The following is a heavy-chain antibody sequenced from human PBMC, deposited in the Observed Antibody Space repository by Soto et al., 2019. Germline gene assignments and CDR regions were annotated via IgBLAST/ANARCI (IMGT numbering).Heavy chain of an antibody. CDR2: IYYSGST. V-gene: IGHV4-31*03. CDR1: GGSISSGGYY. D-gene: IGHD1-7*01. J-gene: IGHJ5*02. Sequence: QVQLQESGPGLVKPSQTLSLTCTVSGGSISSGGYYWSWIRQHPGKGLEWIGYIYYSGSTYYNPYLKSRVTISVDTSKNQFSLKLSSVTAADTAVYYCARNARAIRELNWFDPWGQGTLVTVSS. CDR3: ARNARAIRELNWFDP.